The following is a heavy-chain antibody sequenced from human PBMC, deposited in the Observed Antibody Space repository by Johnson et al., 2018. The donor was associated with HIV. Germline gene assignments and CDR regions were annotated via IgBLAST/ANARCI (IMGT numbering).Heavy chain of an antibody. V-gene: IGHV3-30*03. Sequence: QVQLVESGGGVVQPGGSLRLSCAASGFTFSRYGMYWVRQAPGKGLEWVALISYDGSSKNYGDSVKGRFTISRDNAKNSLYLQMNTLRNEDTALYYCARASGYSGTWTDAFDIWGQGTMVTVSS. CDR3: ARASGYSGTWTDAFDI. CDR2: ISYDGSSK. J-gene: IGHJ3*02. D-gene: IGHD1-26*01. CDR1: GFTFSRYG.